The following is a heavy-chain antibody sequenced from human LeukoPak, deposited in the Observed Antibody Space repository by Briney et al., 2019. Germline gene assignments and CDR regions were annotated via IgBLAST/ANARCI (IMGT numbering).Heavy chain of an antibody. J-gene: IGHJ4*02. Sequence: GVLRLSCAASGFTFSGHSMTWVRQAPGKGREGVANINLDGSERFYVDFVTGRFTISRDNADNSMYLQMHSLRAEDTAVYYCGRVIAGAIDYWGQGTLVTVSS. V-gene: IGHV3-7*01. CDR1: GFTFSGHS. D-gene: IGHD6-13*01. CDR2: INLDGSER. CDR3: GRVIAGAIDY.